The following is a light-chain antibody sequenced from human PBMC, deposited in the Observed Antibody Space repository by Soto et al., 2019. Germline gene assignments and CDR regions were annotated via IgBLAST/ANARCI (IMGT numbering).Light chain of an antibody. V-gene: IGLV2-23*01. CDR3: CSYPGSSKSLYV. CDR2: EGS. Sequence: QSVLTQPPSVSGSPGQSVTISCTGTSSDVGSYNLVSWYQQPPGTAPKLMIYEGSKRPSGVSNRFSGSKSGNTASLTISGLQAEDEADYYCCSYPGSSKSLYVFGTGTKVTVL. CDR1: SSDVGSYNL. J-gene: IGLJ1*01.